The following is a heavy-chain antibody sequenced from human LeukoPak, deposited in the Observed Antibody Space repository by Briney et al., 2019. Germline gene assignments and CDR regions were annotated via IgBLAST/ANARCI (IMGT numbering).Heavy chain of an antibody. CDR1: GGSFSGYY. J-gene: IGHJ4*02. Sequence: SETLSLTCAVYGGSFSGYYWSWIRQPPGKGLEWIGEINHGGSTNYNPSLKSRVTISVDTSKNQFSLKLSSVTAADTAVYYCARPFADYVWGSYRRTYYFDYWGQGTLVTVSS. CDR3: ARPFADYVWGSYRRTYYFDY. V-gene: IGHV4-34*01. D-gene: IGHD3-16*02. CDR2: INHGGST.